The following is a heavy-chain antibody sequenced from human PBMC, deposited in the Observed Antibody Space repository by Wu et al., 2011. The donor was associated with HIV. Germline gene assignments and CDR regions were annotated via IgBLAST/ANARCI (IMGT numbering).Heavy chain of an antibody. CDR1: GYTFSNYD. D-gene: IGHD1-1*01. V-gene: IGHV1-8*02. CDR2: MNPNNGYT. J-gene: IGHJ5*02. Sequence: QVQLVQSGAEVKKPGASVKVSCKASGYTFSNYDINWVRQATGQGLEWMGWMNPNNGYTVYAQKFQGRVTMTRNTSISTAYMELSSLRSEDTAVYYCAQKGSYWNWFDPWGPGNPWSPSPQ. CDR3: AQKGSYWNWFDP.